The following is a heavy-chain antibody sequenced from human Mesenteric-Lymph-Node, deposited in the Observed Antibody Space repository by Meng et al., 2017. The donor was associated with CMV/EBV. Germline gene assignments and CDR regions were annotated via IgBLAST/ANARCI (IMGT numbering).Heavy chain of an antibody. Sequence: ASVKVSCKTSGYTFTNYGISWVRQAPGQGLEWMGRISVDNGKTKYAQMFQGRLTMTTDTPTTTAYMELRSLRPDDTAVYYCARDYQVGDSGGPYSPTFDYWGQGTLVTVSS. CDR3: ARDYQVGDSGGPYSPTFDY. V-gene: IGHV1-18*01. CDR2: ISVDNGKT. J-gene: IGHJ4*02. D-gene: IGHD3-22*01. CDR1: GYTFTNYG.